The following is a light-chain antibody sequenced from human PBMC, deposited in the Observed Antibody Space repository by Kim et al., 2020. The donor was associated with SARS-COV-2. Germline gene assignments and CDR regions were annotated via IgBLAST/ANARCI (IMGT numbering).Light chain of an antibody. V-gene: IGLV2-14*04. CDR2: DVS. CDR3: SSYTSSSSWD. CDR1: SSDVGGYNY. J-gene: IGLJ1*01. Sequence: GQSITISCTGTSSDVGGYNYVSWYQQHPGKAPKLMIYDVSKRPSGVSNRFSGSKSGNTASLTISGLQAEDEADYYCSSYTSSSSWDFGTGTKVTVL.